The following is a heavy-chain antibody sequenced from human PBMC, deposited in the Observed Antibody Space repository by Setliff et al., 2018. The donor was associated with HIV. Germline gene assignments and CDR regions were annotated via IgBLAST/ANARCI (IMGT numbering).Heavy chain of an antibody. CDR3: ARGVAAAGMLMDV. CDR2: IYSSGST. D-gene: IGHD6-13*01. J-gene: IGHJ6*03. Sequence: SETLSLTCTVSGDSISPYYWSWIRQPPGKGLEWIGNIYSSGSTNYNPSLKSRVTISVDTSKNQFSLKLTSVSAADTAVYYCARGVAAAGMLMDVWGKGTTVTVS. CDR1: GDSISPYY. V-gene: IGHV4-4*09.